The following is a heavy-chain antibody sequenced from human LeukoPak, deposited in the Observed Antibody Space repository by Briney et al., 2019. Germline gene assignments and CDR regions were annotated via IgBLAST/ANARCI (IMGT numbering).Heavy chain of an antibody. J-gene: IGHJ3*02. CDR1: GFTLSSFE. V-gene: IGHV3-48*03. D-gene: IGHD3-22*01. Sequence: PGGSLRLSCAASGFTLSSFEMNWVPQAPGKGLEWVSYISISDSTISYADSVRGRFTISRDNARNSLYLQMNSLRAEDTAVYYCGRGGSSGYNYNAFGIWGQGTMVTVSS. CDR3: GRGGSSGYNYNAFGI. CDR2: ISISDSTI.